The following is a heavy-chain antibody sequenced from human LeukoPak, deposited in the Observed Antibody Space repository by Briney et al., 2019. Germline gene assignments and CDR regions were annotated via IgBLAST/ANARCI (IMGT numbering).Heavy chain of an antibody. D-gene: IGHD3-10*01. CDR1: GGSISSYF. V-gene: IGHV4-59*08. CDR3: ARHRTGITMVRGVIISPNWFDP. J-gene: IGHJ5*02. Sequence: SETLSLTCTISGGSISSYFWSWIRQPPGKGLEWIGYIYYTGSTNYNPSLKSRVTISVDTSKNQFSLKLSSVTAADTAVYYCARHRTGITMVRGVIISPNWFDPWGQGTLVTVSS. CDR2: IYYTGST.